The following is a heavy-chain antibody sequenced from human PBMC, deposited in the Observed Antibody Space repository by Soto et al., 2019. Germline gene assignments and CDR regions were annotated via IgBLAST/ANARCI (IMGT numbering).Heavy chain of an antibody. CDR3: AKPSYDFWSGYYHPFDG. Sequence: QVKLVESGGGVVQPGRSLRLSCAVSGFTFSSYGMHWVRQAPGKGLEWVALIWYDGSSKFYADSVKGRFTISRDNSKNTVSLEMSSRRAEDTAMYYCAKPSYDFWSGYYHPFDGWGQGTLVTVSS. CDR2: IWYDGSSK. CDR1: GFTFSSYG. J-gene: IGHJ4*02. D-gene: IGHD3-3*01. V-gene: IGHV3-33*06.